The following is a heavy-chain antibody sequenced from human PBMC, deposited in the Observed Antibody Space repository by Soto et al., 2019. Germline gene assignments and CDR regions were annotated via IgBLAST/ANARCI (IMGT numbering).Heavy chain of an antibody. CDR1: GYTFTSYD. CDR2: MNPNSGNT. J-gene: IGHJ6*02. CDR3: ARARQNGDYYYYYGMDV. V-gene: IGHV1-8*01. Sequence: ASVKVSCKASGYTFTSYDINWVRQATGQGLEWMGWMNPNSGNTGYAQKFQGRVTTTRNTSISTAYMELSSLRSEDTAVYYCARARQNGDYYYYYGMDVWGQGTTVTVSS. D-gene: IGHD4-17*01.